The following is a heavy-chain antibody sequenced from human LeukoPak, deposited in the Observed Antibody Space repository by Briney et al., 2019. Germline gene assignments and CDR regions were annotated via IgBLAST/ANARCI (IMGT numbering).Heavy chain of an antibody. V-gene: IGHV4-59*01. J-gene: IGHJ6*02. CDR2: IYYSGST. CDR1: GGSISSYY. CDR3: ARTFSESYYYYGMDV. Sequence: TPSETLSLTCTVSGGSISSYYWSWIRQPPGKGLEWIGYIYYSGSTKYNPSLKSRVTISIDTSKNQFSLRLSSVTAADTAVYYCARTFSESYYYYGMDVWGQGTTVTVSS. D-gene: IGHD1-26*01.